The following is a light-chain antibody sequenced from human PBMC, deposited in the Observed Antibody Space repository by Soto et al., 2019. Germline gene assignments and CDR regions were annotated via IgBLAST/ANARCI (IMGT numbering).Light chain of an antibody. V-gene: IGKV2-28*01. J-gene: IGKJ1*01. CDR2: LGS. CDR1: QSLLHSNGYNY. Sequence: DIVMTQSPLSLPVTPGEPASISCRSSQSLLHSNGYNYLDWYLQKPGQSPQLLIYLGSNRASGVPDRFSGSGSGTDFTLTISRVEAEDVGVYYCMQAIQPPWTFGQGTKVQIK. CDR3: MQAIQPPWT.